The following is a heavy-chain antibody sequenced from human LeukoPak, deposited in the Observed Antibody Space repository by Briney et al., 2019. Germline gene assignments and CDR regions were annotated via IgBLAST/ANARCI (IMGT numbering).Heavy chain of an antibody. CDR3: ARWVVDAAMVDD. D-gene: IGHD5-18*01. CDR1: VYSINSGYY. J-gene: IGHJ4*02. CDR2: IYRSGYT. V-gene: IGHV4-38-2*01. Sequence: SETLSLTCAVSVYSINSGYYWGWIRQPPGKRLEWIGNIYRSGYTYYNPSLKSRVTISVDTSTNHFSLKLWSVTAADTAVYYCARWVVDAAMVDDWGQGTLVTVSS.